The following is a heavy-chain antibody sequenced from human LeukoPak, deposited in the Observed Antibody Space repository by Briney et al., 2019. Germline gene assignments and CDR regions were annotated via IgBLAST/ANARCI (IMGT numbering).Heavy chain of an antibody. CDR1: GFSFNGYG. V-gene: IGHV3-33*01. J-gene: IGHJ4*02. CDR3: ARHGSGRYNFDPLDH. D-gene: IGHD1-20*01. CDR2: IWYDGSVT. Sequence: GGSLRLSCAASGFSFNGYGMHWVRQAPGKGLEWVAIIWYDGSVTYYEDSVKGRLTISRDNSKSTLYLQLDSLRAEETAAYYCARHGSGRYNFDPLDHWGQGTLVTVSS.